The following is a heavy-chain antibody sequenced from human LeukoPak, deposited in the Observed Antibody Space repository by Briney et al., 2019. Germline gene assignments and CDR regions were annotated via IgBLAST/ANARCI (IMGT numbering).Heavy chain of an antibody. J-gene: IGHJ4*02. CDR2: ISTGSSTI. V-gene: IGHV3-48*02. CDR1: GFTFSSYS. D-gene: IGHD3-10*01. Sequence: GGSLRLSCAASGFTFSSYSMNWVRQAPGKGLEWVSYISTGSSTIYYADSVKGRFTISRDDAKNSLYLQRNSLRDEDTAVYYCARDVERTGGTYYYGSGSPRGWGQGTLVTVSS. CDR3: ARDVERTGGTYYYGSGSPRG.